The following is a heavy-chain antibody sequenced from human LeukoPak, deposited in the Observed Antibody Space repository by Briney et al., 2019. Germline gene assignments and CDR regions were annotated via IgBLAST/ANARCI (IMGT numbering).Heavy chain of an antibody. CDR1: GGSFSGYY. D-gene: IGHD6-19*01. CDR2: INHSGST. Sequence: PSETPSLTCAVYGGSFSGYYWSWIRQPPGKGLEWIGEINHSGSTNYNPSLKSRVTISVDTSKNQFSLKLSSVTAADTAVYYCARGSSSGCSFDYWGQGTLVTVSS. CDR3: ARGSSSGCSFDY. V-gene: IGHV4-34*01. J-gene: IGHJ4*02.